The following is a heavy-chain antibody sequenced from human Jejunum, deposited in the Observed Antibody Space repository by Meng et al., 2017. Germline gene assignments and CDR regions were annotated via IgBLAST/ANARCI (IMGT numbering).Heavy chain of an antibody. Sequence: GSLRLSCTVSGGSINNHYWNWIRQPPGKGLEWIGYIYSSGSTIYNPSLKSRVSLSVDMSQNQYSLSLTSVTATDTAVYYCTRASFSGSGSYYHSMDDWGQGATVTVYS. J-gene: IGHJ6*02. D-gene: IGHD3-10*01. CDR1: GGSINNHY. CDR3: TRASFSGSGSYYHSMDD. CDR2: IYSSGST. V-gene: IGHV4-59*11.